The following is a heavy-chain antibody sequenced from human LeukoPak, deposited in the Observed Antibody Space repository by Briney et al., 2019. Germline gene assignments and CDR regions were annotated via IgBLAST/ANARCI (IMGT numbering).Heavy chain of an antibody. D-gene: IGHD3-16*02. CDR3: ATHSEFYDYAGGTYHYTGY. CDR2: ISYDGSNK. J-gene: IGHJ4*02. CDR1: GFTFSSYA. V-gene: IGHV3-30-3*01. Sequence: GRSLRLSCAASGFTFSSYAMHWVRQAPGKGLEWVAVISYDGSNKYYADSVKGRFTISRDNSKNTLYLQMNSLKTEDTAVYYCATHSEFYDYAGGTYHYTGYWGQGTLVSVSS.